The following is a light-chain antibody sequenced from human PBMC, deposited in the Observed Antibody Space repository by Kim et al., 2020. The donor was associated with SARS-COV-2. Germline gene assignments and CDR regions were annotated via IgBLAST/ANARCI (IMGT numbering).Light chain of an antibody. CDR1: SLRSHY. J-gene: IGLJ3*02. CDR2: GKN. Sequence: SVALGQTVRITCQGDSLRSHYASWYRQKPGQAPVLVIYGKNNRPSGILARFSGSTSGNTASLTITGAQAEDEADYYCNCRDSNHWVFGGGTQLTVL. V-gene: IGLV3-19*01. CDR3: NCRDSNHWV.